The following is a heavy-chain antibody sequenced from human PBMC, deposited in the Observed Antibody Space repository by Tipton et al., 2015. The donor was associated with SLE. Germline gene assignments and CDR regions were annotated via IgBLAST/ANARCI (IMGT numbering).Heavy chain of an antibody. D-gene: IGHD4-17*01. CDR1: GGSITNHY. CDR2: IYYIGNT. CDR3: AGDYGDSKFDY. V-gene: IGHV4-59*11. Sequence: TLSLTCTVSGGSITNHYWNWIRQPPGKGLEWIGNIYYIGNTNYNPSLKSRVTISVDTSKNQFSLKLNSVTAADTAVYYCAGDYGDSKFDYWGQGMLVTVSS. J-gene: IGHJ4*02.